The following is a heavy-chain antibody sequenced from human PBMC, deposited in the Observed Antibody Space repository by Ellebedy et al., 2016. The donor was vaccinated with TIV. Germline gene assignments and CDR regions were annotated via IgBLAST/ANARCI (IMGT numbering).Heavy chain of an antibody. D-gene: IGHD2-21*02. CDR1: GFTFSSYA. J-gene: IGHJ3*02. CDR3: AKEAAAYCGGDCYIHDAFDI. CDR2: ISNTGSRT. Sequence: PGGSLRLSCAASGFTFSSYAMSWVRQAPGKGLEWVSTISNTGSRTYYADSVEGRFIISRDNSKKTLYLQMNSLRAEDTAVYYCAKEAAAYCGGDCYIHDAFDIWGQGTMVTVSS. V-gene: IGHV3-23*01.